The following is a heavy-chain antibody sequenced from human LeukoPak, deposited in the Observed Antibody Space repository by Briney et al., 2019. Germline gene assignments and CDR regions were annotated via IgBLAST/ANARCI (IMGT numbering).Heavy chain of an antibody. J-gene: IGHJ4*02. CDR2: IYPGDSDT. D-gene: IGHD5-18*01. V-gene: IGHV5-51*01. CDR3: ARRGEAMDPFDY. CDR1: GYSFTSYW. Sequence: GESLKISCKDSGYSFTSYWIGWVRQMPGKGLGWMGIIYPGDSDTRYSPSFQGQVIISADKSIKTAYLQWSSLKASDTAIYYCARRGEAMDPFDYWGQGTLVTVSS.